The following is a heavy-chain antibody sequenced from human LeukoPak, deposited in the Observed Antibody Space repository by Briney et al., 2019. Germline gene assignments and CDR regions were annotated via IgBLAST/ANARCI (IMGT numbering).Heavy chain of an antibody. CDR3: ARSTILTANDSDAFDI. Sequence: PSETLSLTCAVYGGSFSGYYWSWIRQPPGKGLEWIGEINHSGSTNYNPSLKSRGTISVDTSKNQFSLKLSSVTAADTAVYYCARSTILTANDSDAFDIWGQGTMVTVSS. CDR2: INHSGST. D-gene: IGHD3-9*01. V-gene: IGHV4-34*01. CDR1: GGSFSGYY. J-gene: IGHJ3*02.